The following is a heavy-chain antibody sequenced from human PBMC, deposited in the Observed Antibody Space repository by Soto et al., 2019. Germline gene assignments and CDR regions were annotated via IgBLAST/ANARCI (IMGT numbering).Heavy chain of an antibody. Sequence: GGSLGLSCAASGLTFSSYGMHWVRQAPGKGLEWVAVIWYDGSNKYYADSVKGRFTISRDNSKNTLYLQMNSLRAEDTAVYYCARSHSSGWYDAFDIWGQGTMVTVSS. CDR1: GLTFSSYG. J-gene: IGHJ3*02. V-gene: IGHV3-33*01. D-gene: IGHD6-19*01. CDR2: IWYDGSNK. CDR3: ARSHSSGWYDAFDI.